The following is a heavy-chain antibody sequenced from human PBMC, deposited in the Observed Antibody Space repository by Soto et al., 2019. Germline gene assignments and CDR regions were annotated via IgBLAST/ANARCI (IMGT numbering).Heavy chain of an antibody. CDR2: VSSSSRTI. J-gene: IGHJ5*02. CDR3: ARDRFDYYDSSGYWRFDP. V-gene: IGHV3-48*01. CDR1: GFTFSSYS. Sequence: EVQLVESGGGLVQPGGCLRLSCAASGFTFSSYSMNWVRHALGKGLDWVAYVSSSSRTIYYADSVNGRFTISRDNAKNSLYLQMNSLRAEDTAVYYCARDRFDYYDSSGYWRFDPWGQGTLVTVSS. D-gene: IGHD3-22*01.